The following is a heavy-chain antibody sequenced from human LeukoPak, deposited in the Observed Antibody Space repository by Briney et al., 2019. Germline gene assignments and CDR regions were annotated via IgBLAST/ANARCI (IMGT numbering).Heavy chain of an antibody. D-gene: IGHD3-22*01. CDR3: ARGKTYYYDSRPFDY. CDR1: GDTLTSYG. Sequence: GASETLSCKASGDTLTSYGVNWERQATGEALEWMGWMNPNSGNTGYAQKFQGRVTMTRNTSISTAYMELSSLRSEDTAVYYCARGKTYYYDSRPFDYWGQGTLVTVSS. V-gene: IGHV1-8*01. CDR2: MNPNSGNT. J-gene: IGHJ4*02.